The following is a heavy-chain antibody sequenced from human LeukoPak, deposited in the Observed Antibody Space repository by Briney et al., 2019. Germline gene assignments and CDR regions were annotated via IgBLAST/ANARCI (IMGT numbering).Heavy chain of an antibody. V-gene: IGHV1-2*02. J-gene: IGHJ5*02. CDR3: ARDVVRGVFGWFDP. Sequence: GASVKVSCKASGYTFTGYYMHWVRQAPGQGLEWMGWINPNSGGTNYAQKFQGRVTMTRDTSISTAYMELSRLRSDDTAVYYCARDVVRGVFGWFDPWGQGTLVTVSS. D-gene: IGHD3-10*01. CDR1: GYTFTGYY. CDR2: INPNSGGT.